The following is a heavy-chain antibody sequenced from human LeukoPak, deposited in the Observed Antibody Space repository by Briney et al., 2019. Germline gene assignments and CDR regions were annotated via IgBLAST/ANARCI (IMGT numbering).Heavy chain of an antibody. CDR1: GGSISSSSTYY. J-gene: IGHJ4*02. D-gene: IGHD3-22*01. CDR2: IYYSGNT. CDR3: ARLSYYYDSSGSHPFDY. Sequence: SETLSLTCTVSGGSISSSSTYYWGWIRQPPGKGLEWIGSIYYSGNTYYNPSLKSRVTISGDTSKSQFSLRLSSVTAADTAVYYCARLSYYYDSSGSHPFDYWGQGALVTVSS. V-gene: IGHV4-39*01.